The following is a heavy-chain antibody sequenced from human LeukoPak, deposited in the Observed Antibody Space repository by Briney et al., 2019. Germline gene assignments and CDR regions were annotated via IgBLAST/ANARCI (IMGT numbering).Heavy chain of an antibody. CDR2: ISGSGGST. V-gene: IGHV3-23*01. CDR1: GFTFINYA. D-gene: IGHD2-15*01. CDR3: AKDRGRTWVQVAN. Sequence: PGGSLRLSCAASGFTFINYAMTWVRQAPGKGLEWVSGISGSGGSTYYADSVKGRFTISRDNSKNTLYLQMNSLRVEDTAVYYCAKDRGRTWVQVANWGQGTLVTVSS. J-gene: IGHJ4*02.